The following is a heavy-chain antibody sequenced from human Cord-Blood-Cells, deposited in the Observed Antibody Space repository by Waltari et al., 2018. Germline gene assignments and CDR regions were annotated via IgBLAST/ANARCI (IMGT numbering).Heavy chain of an antibody. CDR3: ARRGAVAGMDY. CDR2: IYYSGST. CDR1: GGSISSSSYY. Sequence: QLQLQESGPGLVKPSETLSLTCTVSGGSISSSSYYWGWIRQPTGKGLEWIGSIYYSGSTYYNPSLKSRVTISVDTSKNQFSLKLSSVTAADTAVYYCARRGAVAGMDYWGQGTLVTVSS. J-gene: IGHJ4*02. V-gene: IGHV4-39*07. D-gene: IGHD6-19*01.